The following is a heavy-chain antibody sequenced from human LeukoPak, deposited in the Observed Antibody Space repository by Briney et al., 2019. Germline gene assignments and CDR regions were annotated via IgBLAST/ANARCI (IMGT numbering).Heavy chain of an antibody. V-gene: IGHV4-59*01. Sequence: PSETLSLTCTVSGGSISSYYWSWIRQPPGKGLEWFGYIYYSGSTNYNPSLKSRVTISVDTSKNQFSLKLSSVTAADTAVYYCATCGGDCYGVAFDIWGQGTMVTVSS. D-gene: IGHD2-21*01. CDR1: GGSISSYY. J-gene: IGHJ3*02. CDR3: ATCGGDCYGVAFDI. CDR2: IYYSGST.